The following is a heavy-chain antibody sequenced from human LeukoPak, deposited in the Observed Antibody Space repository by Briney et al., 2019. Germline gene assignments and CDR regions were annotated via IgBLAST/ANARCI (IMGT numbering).Heavy chain of an antibody. D-gene: IGHD3-22*01. Sequence: ASVKVSCKASGYTFTGYHLHWVRQAPGQGLEWMGWINPKNGVTDSPPKFQGRVTMTRDTSISTAYMELSRLRSDDTAVYYCARGAYYYDSSGYPRDFDYWGQGTLVTVSS. CDR1: GYTFTGYH. V-gene: IGHV1-2*02. CDR2: INPKNGVT. CDR3: ARGAYYYDSSGYPRDFDY. J-gene: IGHJ4*02.